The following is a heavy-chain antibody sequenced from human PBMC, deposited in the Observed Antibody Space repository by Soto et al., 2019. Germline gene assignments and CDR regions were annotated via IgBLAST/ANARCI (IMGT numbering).Heavy chain of an antibody. J-gene: IGHJ6*02. V-gene: IGHV5-51*01. CDR3: GRHHVSTVTTPYPYYYYYGMDV. CDR2: IYPGDSDT. D-gene: IGHD4-17*01. Sequence: GASLKISCKGSGYRFTSYWIGWVRQMPGKGLEWMGIIYPGDSDTRYSPSFQGQVTISADKSISTAYLQWSSLKASDSAMYYCGRHHVSTVTTPYPYYYYYGMDVWGQGTTVTVS. CDR1: GYRFTSYW.